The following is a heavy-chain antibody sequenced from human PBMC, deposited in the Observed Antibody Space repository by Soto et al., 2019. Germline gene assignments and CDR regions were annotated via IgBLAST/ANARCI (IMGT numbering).Heavy chain of an antibody. D-gene: IGHD6-6*01. J-gene: IGHJ4*02. Sequence: ASVKVSCKASGYTFTGYYMHWVRQAPGQGLEWMGWINPNSGGTNYAQKFQGRVTMTRDTSISTAYMELSRLRSDDTAVYYCARVYESSSSSDYWGQGTLVTVSS. CDR3: ARVYESSSSSDY. CDR2: INPNSGGT. CDR1: GYTFTGYY. V-gene: IGHV1-2*02.